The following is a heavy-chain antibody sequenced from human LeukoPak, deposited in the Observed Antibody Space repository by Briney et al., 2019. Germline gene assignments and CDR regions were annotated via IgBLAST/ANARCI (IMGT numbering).Heavy chain of an antibody. CDR1: GFTFSSFG. J-gene: IGHJ4*02. V-gene: IGHV3-30*03. CDR3: GSGNYLVY. CDR2: ISYGGSND. D-gene: IGHD1-26*01. Sequence: GGSLRLSCAASGFTFSSFGMHWVRQAPGKGLEWVAFISYGGSNDYYADSVKGRFTITRDNSKNTLYLQMNGLRAEDTAVYYCGSGNYLVYWGQGTLVTVSS.